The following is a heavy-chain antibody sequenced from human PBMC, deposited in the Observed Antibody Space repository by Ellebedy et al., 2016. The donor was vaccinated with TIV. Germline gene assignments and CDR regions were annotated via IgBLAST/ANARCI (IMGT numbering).Heavy chain of an antibody. CDR1: GGSIGSYY. Sequence: MPGGSLRLSCSVSGGSIGSYYWSWIRQSPGKGLEWIGYIHNSGTTNYNPSLKSRVTISVDTSRNQFSLKLSSVTAADTAVYYCARQANYYGSGSPLGYGMDVWGQGTTVTVSS. CDR3: ARQANYYGSGSPLGYGMDV. V-gene: IGHV4-59*08. D-gene: IGHD3-10*01. CDR2: IHNSGTT. J-gene: IGHJ6*02.